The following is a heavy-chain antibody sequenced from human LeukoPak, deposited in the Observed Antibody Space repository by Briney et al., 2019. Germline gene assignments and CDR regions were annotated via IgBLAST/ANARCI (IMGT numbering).Heavy chain of an antibody. CDR1: GFTFSDYA. CDR3: AADSERDPSCYYLV. J-gene: IGHJ1*01. Sequence: GGSLRLSCTASGFTFSDYAMSWVRQAPGEGLEWVSSISDNGGGTYYADSVKGRFTISRDNSKNTLFLQMNSLRAEDSAVYYCAADSERDPSCYYLVGGQGTLITVSS. V-gene: IGHV3-23*01. D-gene: IGHD3-22*01. CDR2: ISDNGGGT.